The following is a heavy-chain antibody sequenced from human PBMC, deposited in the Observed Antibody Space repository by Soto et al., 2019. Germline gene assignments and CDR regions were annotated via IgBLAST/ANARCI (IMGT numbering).Heavy chain of an antibody. D-gene: IGHD1-26*01. CDR2: INSDGSST. CDR3: ARCGCLNWYLDL. J-gene: IGHJ2*01. V-gene: IGHV3-74*01. Sequence: EVQLVESGGGVVQPGGSLRLSCAASGFSFSSYWMHWVRQAPGKGLVWVSGINSDGSSTSYGDSVKGRFTISSYNANNTLYLNMNSLRAEDTAVDYCARCGCLNWYLDLGGRGTLVTVSS. CDR1: GFSFSSYW.